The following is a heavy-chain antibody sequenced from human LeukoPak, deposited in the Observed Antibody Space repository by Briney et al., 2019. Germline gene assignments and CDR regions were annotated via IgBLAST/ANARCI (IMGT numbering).Heavy chain of an antibody. V-gene: IGHV4-30-4*07. Sequence: ASETLSLTCAVSGVAISRGDYAWNWIRQPPGKGLEWIAYIYHSGTTYYNPSLKSRATISVDTSKNQFSLKLSSVTAADTAVYYCVRGRYSSGWFRDKNWFDPWGQGIPVTVSS. J-gene: IGHJ5*02. CDR1: GVAISRGDYA. D-gene: IGHD6-19*01. CDR2: IYHSGTT. CDR3: VRGRYSSGWFRDKNWFDP.